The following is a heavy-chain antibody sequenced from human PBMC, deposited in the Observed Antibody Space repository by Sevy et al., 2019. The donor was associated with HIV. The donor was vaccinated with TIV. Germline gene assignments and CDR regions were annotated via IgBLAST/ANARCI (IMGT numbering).Heavy chain of an antibody. D-gene: IGHD2-21*02. CDR3: AKFGGDFPHFDF. CDR1: GFTFSTYS. Sequence: GGSLRLSCAASGFTFSTYSMTWVRQAPGKGLEWVSAISDTGTSTYYTDSVEGRFTISRDNSKSTVYLHMNSLRAEDTALYYCAKFGGDFPHFDFWGQGTLVTVSS. CDR2: ISDTGTST. V-gene: IGHV3-23*01. J-gene: IGHJ4*02.